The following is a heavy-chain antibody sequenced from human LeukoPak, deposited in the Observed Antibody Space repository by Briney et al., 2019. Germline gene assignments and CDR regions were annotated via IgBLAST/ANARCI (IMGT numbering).Heavy chain of an antibody. J-gene: IGHJ6*04. CDR2: ISGSGGST. Sequence: GGSLRLSCAASGFTFSRYSMSWVRQAPGKGLEWVSAISGSGGSTYYADSVKGRFTISRDNSKNTVYLQMNSLRAEDTAVYYCTIVVVVAATLDVWGKGTTVTISS. CDR3: TIVVVVAATLDV. D-gene: IGHD2-15*01. V-gene: IGHV3-23*01. CDR1: GFTFSRYS.